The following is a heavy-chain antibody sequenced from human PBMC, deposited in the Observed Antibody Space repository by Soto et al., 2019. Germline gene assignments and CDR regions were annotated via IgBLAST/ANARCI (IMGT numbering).Heavy chain of an antibody. CDR1: GGSISSYY. CDR2: IYYSGST. D-gene: IGHD1-7*01. J-gene: IGHJ6*03. CDR3: AIGTTEMDNYYYYMDV. V-gene: IGHV4-59*08. Sequence: SETLSLTCTVSGGSISSYYWSWIRQPPGKGLEWIGYIYYSGSTNYNPSLKSRVTISVDTSKNQFSLKLSSVTAADTAVYYCAIGTTEMDNYYYYMDVWGKGTTVTVSS.